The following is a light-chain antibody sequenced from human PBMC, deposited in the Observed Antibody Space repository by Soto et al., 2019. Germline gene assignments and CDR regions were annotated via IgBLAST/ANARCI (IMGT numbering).Light chain of an antibody. CDR1: QSVSIH. Sequence: EIVLTQSPATLSLSPGERATLSCRASQSVSIHLAWYQQKPGQAPRLLIYDASNRATGIPARFSGSGSGTDFTLTISSLEPEDFAVYYCQQRSNWPFTLGPGTKVDIK. J-gene: IGKJ3*01. CDR3: QQRSNWPFT. CDR2: DAS. V-gene: IGKV3-11*01.